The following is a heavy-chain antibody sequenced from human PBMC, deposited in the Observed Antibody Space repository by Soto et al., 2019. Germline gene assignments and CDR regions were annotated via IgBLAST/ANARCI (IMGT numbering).Heavy chain of an antibody. CDR2: IYYSGST. J-gene: IGHJ3*02. D-gene: IGHD5-12*01. CDR1: GGSISSYY. Sequence: SETLSLTCTVSGGSISSYYWSWIRQPPGKGLEWIGYIYYSGSTNYNPSLKSRVTISVDTSKNQFSLKLSSVTAADTAVYYCARHVVATTAERDAFDSWGQGTMVTVSS. V-gene: IGHV4-59*08. CDR3: ARHVVATTAERDAFDS.